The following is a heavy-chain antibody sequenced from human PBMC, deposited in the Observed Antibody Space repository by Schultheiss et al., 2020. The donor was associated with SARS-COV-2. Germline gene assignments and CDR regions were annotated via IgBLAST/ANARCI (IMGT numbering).Heavy chain of an antibody. V-gene: IGHV1-2*02. Sequence: GGSLRLSCKASGYTFTGYYMHWVRQAPGQGLEWMGWINPNSGGTNYAQKFQGRVTMTRDTSISTAYMELSRLRSDDTAVYYCARDLYDFWSGNAGEWFDPWGQGTLVTVSS. CDR1: GYTFTGYY. J-gene: IGHJ5*02. CDR3: ARDLYDFWSGNAGEWFDP. D-gene: IGHD3-3*01. CDR2: INPNSGGT.